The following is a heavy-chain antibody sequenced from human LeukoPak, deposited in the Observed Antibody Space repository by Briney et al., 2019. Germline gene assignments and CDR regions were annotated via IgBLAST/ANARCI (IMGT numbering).Heavy chain of an antibody. CDR1: GFTFSSYA. CDR2: ISGSGGST. J-gene: IGHJ4*02. D-gene: IGHD3-3*01. CDR3: AKGLYYDFRSGYLAY. V-gene: IGHV3-23*01. Sequence: PGGSLRLSCAASGFTFSSYAMSWVRQAPGKGLEWVSAISGSGGSTYYADSVKGRFTISRDNSKNTLYLQMNSLRAEDTAVYYCAKGLYYDFRSGYLAYWGQGTLVTVSS.